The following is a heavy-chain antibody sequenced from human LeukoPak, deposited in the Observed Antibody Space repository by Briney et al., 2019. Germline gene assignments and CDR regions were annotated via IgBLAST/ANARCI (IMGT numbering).Heavy chain of an antibody. J-gene: IGHJ4*02. V-gene: IGHV4-34*01. CDR1: GGSFSGYY. D-gene: IGHD2-2*01. CDR3: AGGASSTSDKTIDY. CDR2: INHSGST. Sequence: SETLSLTCAVYGGSFSGYYWSWIRQPPGKGLEWNGEINHSGSTNYNPSLKSRVTISVDTSKNQFSLKLSSVTAADTAVYYCAGGASSTSDKTIDYWGQGTLVTVSS.